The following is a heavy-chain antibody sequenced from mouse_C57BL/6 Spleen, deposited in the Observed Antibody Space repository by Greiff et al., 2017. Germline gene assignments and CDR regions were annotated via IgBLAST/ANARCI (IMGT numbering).Heavy chain of an antibody. CDR2: ISYDGSN. J-gene: IGHJ3*01. D-gene: IGHD1-1*02. V-gene: IGHV3-6*01. CDR3: ARNGGSPAWFAY. CDR1: GYSITSGYY. Sequence: EVQVVESGPGLVKPSQSLSLTCSVTGYSITSGYYWNWIRQFPGNKLEWMGYISYDGSNNYNPSLKNRISITRDTSKNQFFLKLNSVTTEDTATYYCARNGGSPAWFAYWGQGTLVTVSA.